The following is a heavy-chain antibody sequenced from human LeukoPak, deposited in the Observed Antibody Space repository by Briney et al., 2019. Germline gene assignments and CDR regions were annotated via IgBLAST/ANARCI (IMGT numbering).Heavy chain of an antibody. J-gene: IGHJ4*02. CDR2: LRGDGST. CDR3: AKASWVSNGDAVL. D-gene: IGHD1-1*01. V-gene: IGHV3-23*01. Sequence: GGSLRLSCAASGFTFSSYAMSWVRQAPARGLEWVSSLRGDGSTFYSDSVKGRFTLSRDESRNTVYFQLNSLRVEDTAVYYCAKASWVSNGDAVLWGQGTLVTVFS. CDR1: GFTFSSYA.